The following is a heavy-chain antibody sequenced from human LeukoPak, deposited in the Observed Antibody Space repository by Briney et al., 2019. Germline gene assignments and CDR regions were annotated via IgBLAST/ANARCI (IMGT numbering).Heavy chain of an antibody. D-gene: IGHD2-21*01. J-gene: IGHJ4*02. CDR1: EFTFSSYE. Sequence: PGGSLRLSCAASEFTFSSYEMSWVRQAPGEGLEWVSYISSGGSAMYYEDSVKGRFTISRDNAKQSVFLQMNSLRAEDTAVYFCERVVRSSPFSAYFDSWGQGTLVTVSS. V-gene: IGHV3-48*03. CDR2: ISSGGSAM. CDR3: ERVVRSSPFSAYFDS.